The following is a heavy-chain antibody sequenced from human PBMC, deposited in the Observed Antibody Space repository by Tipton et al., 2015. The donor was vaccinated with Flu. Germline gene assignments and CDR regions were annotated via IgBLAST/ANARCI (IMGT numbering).Heavy chain of an antibody. CDR2: IVPFLGIT. CDR1: GGTFNNFA. J-gene: IGHJ4*02. V-gene: IGHV1-69*09. Sequence: QLVQSGAEVKKPGSSVKVSCKSSGGTFNNFALNWVRQAPGQGLEWMGRIVPFLGITNYAQKFGDRLTITTDKSTRTAYMDLSSLRSEDTAVYYCARASSEYDRPFDYWGQGTLVNVSS. CDR3: ARASSEYDRPFDY. D-gene: IGHD3-22*01.